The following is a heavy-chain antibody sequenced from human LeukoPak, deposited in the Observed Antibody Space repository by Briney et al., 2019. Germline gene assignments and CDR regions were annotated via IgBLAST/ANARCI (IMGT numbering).Heavy chain of an antibody. D-gene: IGHD5-24*01. J-gene: IGHJ4*02. V-gene: IGHV4-34*01. CDR1: GGSFSGYY. CDR2: INHSGST. CDR3: ATRRDGYNR. Sequence: PSETLSLTCAVYGGSFSGYYWSWIRQPPGKGLEWIGEINHSGSTNYNPSLKSRVTISVDTSKIQFSLKLSSVTAADTAVYYCATRRDGYNRWGQGTLVTVSS.